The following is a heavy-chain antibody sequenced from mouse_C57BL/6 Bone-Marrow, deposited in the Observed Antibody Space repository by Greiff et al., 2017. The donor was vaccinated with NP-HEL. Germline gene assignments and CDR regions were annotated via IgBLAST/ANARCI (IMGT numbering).Heavy chain of an antibody. CDR2: ISDGGSYT. CDR1: GFTFSSYA. V-gene: IGHV5-4*01. Sequence: VQLKQSGGGLVKPGGSLKLSCAASGFTFSSYAMSWVRQTPEKRLEWVATISDGGSYTYYPDNVKGRFTISRDNAKNNLYLQMSHLKSEDTAMYYCARDLGDYGSSYYAMDYWGQGTSVTVSS. CDR3: ARDLGDYGSSYYAMDY. D-gene: IGHD1-1*01. J-gene: IGHJ4*01.